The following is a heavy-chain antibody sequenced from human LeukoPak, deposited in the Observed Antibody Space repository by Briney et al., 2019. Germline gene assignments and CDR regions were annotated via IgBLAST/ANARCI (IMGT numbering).Heavy chain of an antibody. CDR2: INSHGSST. V-gene: IGHV3-74*01. CDR1: GFTFSSYW. D-gene: IGHD4-17*01. J-gene: IGHJ3*02. Sequence: GGSLRLSCAASGFTFSSYWMHWVRQAPGKGLVWVSRINSHGSSTSYADSVKGRFTISRDNAKNTLYLQMNSLRAEDTAVYYCARLYGDYVAFDIWGQGTMVTVSS. CDR3: ARLYGDYVAFDI.